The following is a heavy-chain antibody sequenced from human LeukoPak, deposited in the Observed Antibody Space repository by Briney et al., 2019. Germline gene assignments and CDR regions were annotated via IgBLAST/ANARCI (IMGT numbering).Heavy chain of an antibody. D-gene: IGHD3-3*01. CDR1: GYTFTSYG. V-gene: IGHV1-18*01. J-gene: IGHJ3*02. CDR2: ISAYNGNT. CDR3: ARYYDFWSGYYGGAFDI. Sequence: ASVKVSCKAAGYTFTSYGISWVRQVPGQGLEWMGWISAYNGNTNYAQKLQGRVTMTTDTSTSTAYMELRSLRSDDTAVYYCARYYDFWSGYYGGAFDIWGQGTMVTVSS.